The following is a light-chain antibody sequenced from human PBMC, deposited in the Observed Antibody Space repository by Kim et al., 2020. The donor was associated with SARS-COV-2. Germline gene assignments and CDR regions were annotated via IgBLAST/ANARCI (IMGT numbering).Light chain of an antibody. J-gene: IGKJ3*01. Sequence: DIVMTQSPDSLAVSLGERATINCKSSQSVLYSSNNENYLAWYQQKPRQPPKLLIRWASTRESGVPDRFSGSGSGTDFTLTISSLQAEDVAVYYCQQYYNTPFTFGPGTKVDIK. CDR3: QQYYNTPFT. CDR2: WAS. CDR1: QSVLYSSNNENY. V-gene: IGKV4-1*01.